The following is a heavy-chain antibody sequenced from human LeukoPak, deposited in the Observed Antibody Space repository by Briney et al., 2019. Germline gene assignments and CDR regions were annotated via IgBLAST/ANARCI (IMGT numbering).Heavy chain of an antibody. CDR3: ARDSWYDFWSGYSPSNYYYYMDV. Sequence: GGSLRLSCAASGFTFSSHSMNWVRQAPGKGLEWVSSISSSSSYIYYADSVKGRFTISRDNAKNSLYLQMNSLRAEDTAVYYCARDSWYDFWSGYSPSNYYYYMDVWGKGTTVTVSS. J-gene: IGHJ6*03. CDR1: GFTFSSHS. CDR2: ISSSSSYI. D-gene: IGHD3-3*01. V-gene: IGHV3-21*01.